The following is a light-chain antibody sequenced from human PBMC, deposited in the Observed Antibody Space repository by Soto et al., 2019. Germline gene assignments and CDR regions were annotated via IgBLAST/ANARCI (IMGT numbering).Light chain of an antibody. CDR1: STNIGAGYD. J-gene: IGLJ2*01. CDR2: GNN. V-gene: IGLV1-40*01. CDR3: QSYDNSLSGVI. Sequence: QSVLTQPPSVSGTPGQRVTISCTGSSTNIGAGYDVHWYQQLPTTAPKLLIYGNNNRPSGVPDRFSGSKSGTSASLAINGLQAEDEADYYCQSYDNSLSGVIFGGGTKLTVL.